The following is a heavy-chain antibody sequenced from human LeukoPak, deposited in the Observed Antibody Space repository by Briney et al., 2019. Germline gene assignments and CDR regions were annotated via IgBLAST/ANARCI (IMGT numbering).Heavy chain of an antibody. CDR3: ARGSKDYYDSSGYYYY. V-gene: IGHV1-8*01. J-gene: IGHJ4*02. CDR2: MNPNSGNT. D-gene: IGHD3-22*01. Sequence: ASVKVSCKASGYTFTSYDINWVRQATGQGLEWMGWMNPNSGNTGYAQKFQGRVTMTRNTSISTAYMELSGLRSEDTAVYYCARGSKDYYDSSGYYYYWGQGTLVTVSS. CDR1: GYTFTSYD.